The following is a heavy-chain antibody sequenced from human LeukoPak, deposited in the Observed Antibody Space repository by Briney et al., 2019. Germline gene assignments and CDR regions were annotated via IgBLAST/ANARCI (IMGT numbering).Heavy chain of an antibody. Sequence: SGPVLVKPTETLTLTCTVSGFSLSNARVGVSWIRQPPGKALEWLAHISSNDEKSYNTSLKSRLTISKDTPKSQVVLIMTNMDPVDTATYYCARGGNSNSGRWFDPWGQGTLVTVSS. V-gene: IGHV2-26*01. CDR2: ISSNDEK. CDR3: ARGGNSNSGRWFDP. D-gene: IGHD4-11*01. J-gene: IGHJ5*02. CDR1: GFSLSNARVG.